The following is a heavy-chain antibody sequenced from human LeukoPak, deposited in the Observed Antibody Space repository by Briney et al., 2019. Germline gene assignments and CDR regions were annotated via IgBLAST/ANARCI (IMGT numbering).Heavy chain of an antibody. Sequence: GASVKVSCKASGYTFTGYYIHWVRQAPGQGLEWMGWISAYNGNTNYAQKLQGRVTMTTDTSTSTAYMELRSLRSDDTAVYYCARWRAAAGRYYFDYWGQGTLVTVSS. CDR2: ISAYNGNT. D-gene: IGHD6-13*01. CDR3: ARWRAAAGRYYFDY. CDR1: GYTFTGYY. J-gene: IGHJ4*02. V-gene: IGHV1-18*04.